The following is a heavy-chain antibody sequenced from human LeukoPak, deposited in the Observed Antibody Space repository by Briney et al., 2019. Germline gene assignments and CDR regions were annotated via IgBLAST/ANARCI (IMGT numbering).Heavy chain of an antibody. V-gene: IGHV4-59*08. J-gene: IGHJ4*02. CDR2: IYYSGST. D-gene: IGHD3-16*01. CDR1: GGSISSYY. CDR3: AGTVSWGAYFDY. Sequence: SETLSLTCTVSGGSISSYYWSWIRQPPGKGLGWIGYIYYSGSTNYNPSLKSRVTISVDTSKNQFSLKLSSVTAADTAVYYCAGTVSWGAYFDYWGQGTPVTVSS.